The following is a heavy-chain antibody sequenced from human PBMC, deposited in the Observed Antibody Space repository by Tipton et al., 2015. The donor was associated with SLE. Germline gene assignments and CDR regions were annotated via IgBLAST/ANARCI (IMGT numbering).Heavy chain of an antibody. CDR3: AKEYEYWSSSSSAFDL. V-gene: IGHV3-23*01. J-gene: IGHJ3*01. Sequence: GSLRLSCAASGFTFRNYAMSWVRQATGKGLEWVAGMSGSGDNAYYADSVKGRFAISRDNSKNTLDLQINSLRAEDTAVFYCAKEYEYWSSSSSAFDLWGQGTMVTVSS. D-gene: IGHD6-6*01. CDR1: GFTFRNYA. CDR2: MSGSGDNA.